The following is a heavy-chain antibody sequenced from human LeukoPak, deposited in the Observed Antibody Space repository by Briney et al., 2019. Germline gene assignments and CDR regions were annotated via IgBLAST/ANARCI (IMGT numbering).Heavy chain of an antibody. Sequence: SETLSLTCTVSGGPISSYYWSWIGQPPGKGLEWIGYIYYSGSTNYNPSLKSRVTISVDTSKNQFSLKLSSVTAADTAVYYCARVNSYGSAFDYWGQGTLVTVSS. CDR3: ARVNSYGSAFDY. V-gene: IGHV4-59*01. CDR1: GGPISSYY. CDR2: IYYSGST. D-gene: IGHD5-18*01. J-gene: IGHJ4*02.